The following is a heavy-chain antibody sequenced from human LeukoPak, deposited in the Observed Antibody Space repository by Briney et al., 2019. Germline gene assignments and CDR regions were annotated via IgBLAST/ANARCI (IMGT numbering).Heavy chain of an antibody. Sequence: SETLSLTCTVSGGSISSYYWSWIRQPPGKGLEWIGYIYYSEITNYNPSLKSRVTISVDTSKNQFSLKLSSVTAADTAVYYCARLETGSVVVIAAAQWYFDLWGRGTLVTVSS. V-gene: IGHV4-59*08. CDR1: GGSISSYY. CDR3: ARLETGSVVVIAAAQWYFDL. D-gene: IGHD2-15*01. J-gene: IGHJ2*01. CDR2: IYYSEIT.